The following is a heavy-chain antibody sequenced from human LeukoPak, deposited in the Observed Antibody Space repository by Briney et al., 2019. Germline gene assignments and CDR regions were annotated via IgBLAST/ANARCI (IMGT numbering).Heavy chain of an antibody. CDR3: ARSATHSWFDP. CDR1: GGSISSYF. D-gene: IGHD2-15*01. J-gene: IGHJ5*02. V-gene: IGHV4-59*01. Sequence: SETLSLTCTVSGGSISSYFWSWIRQPPGKGLEWFGYIYYSGSTNYNPSLKSRVTISVDTSKNQFSLKLNSVTAADTAVYYCARSATHSWFDPWGQGTLVTVSS. CDR2: IYYSGST.